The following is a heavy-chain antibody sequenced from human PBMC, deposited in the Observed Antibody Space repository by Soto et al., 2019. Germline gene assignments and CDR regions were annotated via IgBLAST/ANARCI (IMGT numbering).Heavy chain of an antibody. CDR3: ARRARPDFYYMDV. V-gene: IGHV3-64*01. Sequence: EVQLAESGGGLAQPGGSLRLSCAASGFTLSGYAMDWVSQAPGKGLEYVSGISSNGVGTYYANSVQGRFTISRDNYKNTMYLQMGSLRPEDMAVYYCARRARPDFYYMDVWGKGTTVTVSS. CDR2: ISSNGVGT. CDR1: GFTLSGYA. J-gene: IGHJ6*03. D-gene: IGHD6-6*01.